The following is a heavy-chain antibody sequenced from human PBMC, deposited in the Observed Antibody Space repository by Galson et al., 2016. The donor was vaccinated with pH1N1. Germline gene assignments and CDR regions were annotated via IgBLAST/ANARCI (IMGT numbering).Heavy chain of an antibody. CDR3: AKAGAVLRYFDWLFDAFDI. CDR2: INPSNDVP. V-gene: IGHV1-2*06. CDR1: GYTFTGYY. J-gene: IGHJ3*02. D-gene: IGHD3-9*01. Sequence: SVKVSCKASGYTFTGYYIHWVRQAPGQGLEWMGRINPSNDVPDYAQNFQGRVTMTRDTSITTVYMELSSLRSDDTAVYYCAKAGAVLRYFDWLFDAFDIWGQGTMVAVSS.